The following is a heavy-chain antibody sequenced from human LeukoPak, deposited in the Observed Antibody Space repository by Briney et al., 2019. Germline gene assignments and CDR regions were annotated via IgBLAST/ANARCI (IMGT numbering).Heavy chain of an antibody. V-gene: IGHV3-23*01. CDR2: ISGSGGST. Sequence: PGGSLRLPCAASGFTFSSYAMSWVRQAPGKGLEWVSAISGSGGSTYYADSVKGRFTISRDNSKNTLYLQMNSLRAEGTAVYYCAKAWTYYYGSGSYIGYWGQGTLVTVSS. D-gene: IGHD3-10*01. CDR3: AKAWTYYYGSGSYIGY. J-gene: IGHJ4*02. CDR1: GFTFSSYA.